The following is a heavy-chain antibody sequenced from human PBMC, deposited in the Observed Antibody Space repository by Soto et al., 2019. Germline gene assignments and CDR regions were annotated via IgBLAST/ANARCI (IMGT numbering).Heavy chain of an antibody. CDR3: ARAHSTDCSSGVGSFFYIPKVDV. V-gene: IGHV1-2*04. CDR1: GYSFSDYH. CDR2: INPKSGGT. D-gene: IGHD3-10*02. Sequence: ASVKVSCKASGYSFSDYHIHWVRQAPGQGLEWLGRINPKSGGTSSAQKFQGWVTMTRDTSISTAYMELTRLRSDDTAAYFCARAHSTDCSSGVGSFFYIPKVDVWGEWTTVTVGS. J-gene: IGHJ6*04.